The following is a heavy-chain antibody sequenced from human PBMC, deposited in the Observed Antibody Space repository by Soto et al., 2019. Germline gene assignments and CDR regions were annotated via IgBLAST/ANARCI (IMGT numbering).Heavy chain of an antibody. V-gene: IGHV4-59*01. CDR3: AMVVPASRWFDP. CDR2: IYYSGSI. J-gene: IGHJ5*02. D-gene: IGHD2-2*01. CDR1: GGSISSYY. Sequence: SETLSLTCTVSGGSISSYYWSWIRQPPGKGLEWIGYIYYSGSINYNPSLKSRVTISVDTSKNQFSLKLSSVTAADTAVYYCAMVVPASRWFDPWGQGTLVTVSS.